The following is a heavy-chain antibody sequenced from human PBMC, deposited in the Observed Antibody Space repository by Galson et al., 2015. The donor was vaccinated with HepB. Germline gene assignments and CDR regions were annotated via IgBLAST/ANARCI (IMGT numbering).Heavy chain of an antibody. J-gene: IGHJ6*02. CDR2: ISWNSGSI. Sequence: ISWNSGSIGYADSVKGRFTISRDNAKNSLYLQMNSLRAEDTALYYCAEDITRRIHYYGMDVWGQGTTVTVSS. V-gene: IGHV3-9*01. CDR3: AEDITRRIHYYGMDV.